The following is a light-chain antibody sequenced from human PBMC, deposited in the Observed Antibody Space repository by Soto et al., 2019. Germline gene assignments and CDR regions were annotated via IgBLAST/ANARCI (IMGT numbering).Light chain of an antibody. V-gene: IGLV2-14*01. J-gene: IGLJ2*01. CDR1: SSDVGGYNY. CDR2: EVS. Sequence: QSALTQPASVSGSPGQSITISCTGTSSDVGGYNYVSWYQQHPGKAPKLMIYEVSKRPSGVSNRFSGSKSGNTASLTISGLQADDEADYYCSSYTSSSTLVVFGGGTKVTVL. CDR3: SSYTSSSTLVV.